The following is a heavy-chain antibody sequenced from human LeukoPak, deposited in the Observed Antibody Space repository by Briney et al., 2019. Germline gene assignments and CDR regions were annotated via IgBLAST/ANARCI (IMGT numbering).Heavy chain of an antibody. J-gene: IGHJ3*02. V-gene: IGHV4-34*01. Sequence: SETLSLTCTVSGGSISTYSWSWIRQPPGKGLEWIGEINHSGSTNYNPSLKSRVTISVDTSKNQFSLKLSSVTAADTAVYYCARLSQIVAFDIWGQGTMVTVSS. CDR1: GGSISTYS. D-gene: IGHD6-6*01. CDR2: INHSGST. CDR3: ARLSQIVAFDI.